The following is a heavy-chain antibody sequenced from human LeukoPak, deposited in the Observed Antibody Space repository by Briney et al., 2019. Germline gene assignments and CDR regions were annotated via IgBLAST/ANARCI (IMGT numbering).Heavy chain of an antibody. CDR3: VRGVGVSRFNYFDP. CDR1: GFTLSSFG. J-gene: IGHJ5*02. D-gene: IGHD1-26*01. CDR2: IWYDASNK. Sequence: GRSLTLSCAPSGFTLSSFGMHWVRQAPGTGLEWVAVIWYDASNKYYADSVKGRFTISRDNSKNTLYLQMNSRRDDDTAVYYCVRGVGVSRFNYFDPWGQGNLVTVSS. V-gene: IGHV3-33*01.